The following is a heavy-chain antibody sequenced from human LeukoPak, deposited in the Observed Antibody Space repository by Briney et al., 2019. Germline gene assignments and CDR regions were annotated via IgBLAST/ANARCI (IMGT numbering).Heavy chain of an antibody. CDR3: ARQPNGGYEGDYFDY. CDR2: IKQDGSGR. J-gene: IGHJ4*02. CDR1: GFTFSSYA. Sequence: PGGSLRLSCAASGFTFSSYAMSWVRQAPGKGLEWVATIKQDGSGRFYVGSVKGRFTISRDNAKSSLFLQMNSLRAEDTAVYYCARQPNGGYEGDYFDYWGQGTLVTVSS. V-gene: IGHV3-7*01. D-gene: IGHD5-12*01.